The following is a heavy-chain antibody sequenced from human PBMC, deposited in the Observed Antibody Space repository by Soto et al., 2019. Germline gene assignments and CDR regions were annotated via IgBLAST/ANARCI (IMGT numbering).Heavy chain of an antibody. V-gene: IGHV3-9*01. CDR1: GFIFEDYD. CDR2: ITSNSDAI. D-gene: IGHD2-21*01. Sequence: PVGSLRLSCVGSGFIFEDYDMHWVRQVPGKGLEWVSSITSNSDAIKYADSVKGRFTLSRDNAKNSMYLEMNSLRVEDTAFYFCVKGTFSRSKVIFDYWGQGTLVTVSS. CDR3: VKGTFSRSKVIFDY. J-gene: IGHJ4*02.